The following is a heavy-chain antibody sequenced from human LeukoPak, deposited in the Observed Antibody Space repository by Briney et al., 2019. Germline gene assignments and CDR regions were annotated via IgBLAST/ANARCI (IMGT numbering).Heavy chain of an antibody. D-gene: IGHD6-6*01. CDR1: GGSISSYY. Sequence: SETLSLTCTVSGGSISSYYWSWIRQPPGKGLEWIGYIYYSGSTNYNPSLKSRVTISVDTSKNQFSLKLSSVTAADTAVYYCARRSYSSSSYFDYWGQGTLVTVSS. J-gene: IGHJ4*02. V-gene: IGHV4-59*08. CDR3: ARRSYSSSSYFDY. CDR2: IYYSGST.